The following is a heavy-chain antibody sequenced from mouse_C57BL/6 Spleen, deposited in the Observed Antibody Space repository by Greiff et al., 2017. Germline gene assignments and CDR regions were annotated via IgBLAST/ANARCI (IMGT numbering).Heavy chain of an antibody. Sequence: VKVVESGPGLVAPSQSLSITCTVSGFSLTSYAISWVRQPPGKGLEWLGVIWTGGGTNYNSALKSRLSISKDNSKSQVFLKMNSLQTDDTARYYCARNYYGSSYRDYYAMDYWGQGTSVTVSS. CDR3: ARNYYGSSYRDYYAMDY. CDR1: GFSLTSYA. J-gene: IGHJ4*01. V-gene: IGHV2-9-1*01. D-gene: IGHD1-1*01. CDR2: IWTGGGT.